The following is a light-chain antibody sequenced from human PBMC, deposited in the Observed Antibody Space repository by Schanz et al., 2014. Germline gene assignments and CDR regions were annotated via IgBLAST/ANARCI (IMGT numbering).Light chain of an antibody. CDR3: QQSYSTPWT. Sequence: DIQMTQSPSSLSASVGDRVTITCRASQSIGSSLNWYQQKPGKAPKLLIYAASSLQSGVPSRFSGSGSGTDFTLTISSLQPEDFATYYCQQSYSTPWTFGQGTKVEIK. V-gene: IGKV1-39*01. J-gene: IGKJ1*01. CDR2: AAS. CDR1: QSIGSS.